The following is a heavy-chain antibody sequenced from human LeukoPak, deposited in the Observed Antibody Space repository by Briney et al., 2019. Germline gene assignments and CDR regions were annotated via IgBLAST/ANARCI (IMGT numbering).Heavy chain of an antibody. CDR1: GFTVSSNY. CDR3: ARGRGAYYYYMDV. Sequence: GGSLRLSCAASGFTVSSNYMSWVRQAPGKGLEWVSVIYSGGTTYYADSVKGRFTISRDNSKNTLSLQMNSLRAEDTAVYYCARGRGAYYYYMDVWGKGTTVTVSS. V-gene: IGHV3-53*01. J-gene: IGHJ6*03. CDR2: IYSGGTT. D-gene: IGHD3-10*01.